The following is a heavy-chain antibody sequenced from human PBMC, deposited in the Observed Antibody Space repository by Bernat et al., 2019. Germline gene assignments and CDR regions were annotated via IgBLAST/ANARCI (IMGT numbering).Heavy chain of an antibody. CDR1: GGSIRSYY. CDR2: IYYSGST. Sequence: QVQLQESGPGLVKPSETLSLTCTVSGGSIRSYYWNWIRQPPGKGLEWIGYIYYSGSTNYNPSLRGRVTISVDTSKNQFSLKLSSVTAADTAVYYCAKDSGRRGWFDPWGQGTLVTVSS. V-gene: IGHV4-59*01. J-gene: IGHJ5*02. D-gene: IGHD1-14*01. CDR3: AKDSGRRGWFDP.